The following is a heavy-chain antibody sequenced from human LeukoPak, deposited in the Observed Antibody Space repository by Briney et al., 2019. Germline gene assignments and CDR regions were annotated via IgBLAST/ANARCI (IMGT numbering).Heavy chain of an antibody. CDR2: INQVGSEK. CDR1: GFTFSSYW. V-gene: IGHV3-7*05. J-gene: IGHJ4*02. CDR3: ARDHSEPGVFFDS. D-gene: IGHD1-14*01. Sequence: GGSLRLSCAASGFTFSSYWMIWVRQAPGKGLEWVANINQVGSEKYNVDSVKDRFTISRHNAKNALYLQMNSLRAEDTAVYYCARDHSEPGVFFDSWGQGTLVTASS.